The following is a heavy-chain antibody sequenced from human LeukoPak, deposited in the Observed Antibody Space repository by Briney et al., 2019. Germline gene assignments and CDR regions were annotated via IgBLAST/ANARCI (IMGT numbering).Heavy chain of an antibody. V-gene: IGHV4-59*01. J-gene: IGHJ6*03. D-gene: IGHD3-3*01. CDR3: ARTRRSGYDATYFYYYMDV. Sequence: SETLSLTCTVSSDSISDDYWSWIRQSPGKGLEYIGNIHFSGSTNYNPSLKSRVTISVDTSKNHLSLKLTSLTAADTAVYYCARTRRSGYDATYFYYYMDVWGQGTTVTVSS. CDR2: IHFSGST. CDR1: SDSISDDY.